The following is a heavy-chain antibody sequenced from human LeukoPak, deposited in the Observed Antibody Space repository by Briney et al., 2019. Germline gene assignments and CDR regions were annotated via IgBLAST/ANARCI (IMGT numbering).Heavy chain of an antibody. CDR2: ICYSGST. Sequence: PSETLSLTCTVSGGSISSSSYYWGWIRQPPGKGLEWIGSICYSGSTYYNPSLKSRVTISVDTSKNQFSLKLSSVTAADTAVYYCARPGTMTKFDPWGQGTLVTVSS. CDR3: ARPGTMTKFDP. J-gene: IGHJ5*02. V-gene: IGHV4-39*01. D-gene: IGHD3-22*01. CDR1: GGSISSSSYY.